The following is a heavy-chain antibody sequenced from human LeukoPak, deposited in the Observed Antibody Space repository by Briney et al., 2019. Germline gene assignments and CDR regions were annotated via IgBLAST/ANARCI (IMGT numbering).Heavy chain of an antibody. J-gene: IGHJ6*03. CDR3: ARVEVGYCTNGVCYTPHYYYYMDV. CDR2: IYYSGST. D-gene: IGHD2-8*01. V-gene: IGHV4-39*07. Sequence: SETLSLTCTVSGGSISSSSYYWGWIRQPPGKGLEWIGSIYYSGSTYYNPSLKSRVTISVDTSKDQFSLKLSSVTAADTAVYYCARVEVGYCTNGVCYTPHYYYYMDVWGKGTTVTVSS. CDR1: GGSISSSSYY.